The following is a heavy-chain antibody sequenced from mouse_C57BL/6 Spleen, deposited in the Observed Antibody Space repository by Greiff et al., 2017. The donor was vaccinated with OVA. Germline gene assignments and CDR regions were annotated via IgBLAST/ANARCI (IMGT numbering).Heavy chain of an antibody. CDR2: LYPGDGDT. Sequence: VQLQQSGPELVKPGASVKISCKASGYAFSSSWMNWVKQRPGKALEWIGRLYPGDGDTNYNGKFQGKATLTADKSSSTAYMQLSSLTSEDSAVYFCARSGSYWYFDVWGTGTTVTVSS. J-gene: IGHJ1*03. CDR1: GYAFSSSW. D-gene: IGHD1-1*01. CDR3: ARSGSYWYFDV. V-gene: IGHV1-82*01.